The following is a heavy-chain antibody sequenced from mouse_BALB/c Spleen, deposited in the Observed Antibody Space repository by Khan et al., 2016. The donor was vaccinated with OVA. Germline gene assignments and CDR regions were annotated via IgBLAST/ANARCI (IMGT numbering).Heavy chain of an antibody. CDR3: ARNYDYDEGLAY. D-gene: IGHD2-4*01. V-gene: IGHV2-2*02. CDR1: GFSLTSYG. J-gene: IGHJ3*01. Sequence: QVQLKESGPGLVQPSQSLSITCTVSGFSLTSYGVHWVRQSPGKGLEWLGVIWSGGSTDYNAAFISRLSISKHNSKSQVFFKMNSLQANDTAIYYCARNYDYDEGLAYWGQGTLVTVSA. CDR2: IWSGGST.